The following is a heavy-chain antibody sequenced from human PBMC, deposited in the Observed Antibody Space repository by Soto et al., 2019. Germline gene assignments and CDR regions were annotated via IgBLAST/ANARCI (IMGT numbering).Heavy chain of an antibody. CDR1: GFTFRTFA. CDR2: IGTSGDST. V-gene: IGHV3-23*01. D-gene: IGHD1-7*01. J-gene: IGHJ5*02. Sequence: EVQLLGSGGGLVQPGGSLRLSCAASGFTFRTFAMSCVRQAPGKGLEWVSSIGTSGDSTKYADSVKGRSTISRDNSKNTVYLELSSLRADDTAVYHCANVWNRNYWDMWFDTWGQGTLVT. CDR3: ANVWNRNYWDMWFDT.